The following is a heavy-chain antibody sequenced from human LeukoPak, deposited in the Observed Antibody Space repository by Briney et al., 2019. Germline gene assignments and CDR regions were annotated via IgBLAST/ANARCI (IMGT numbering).Heavy chain of an antibody. Sequence: GGSLRLSCAASGFTFSSYSTNWVRQAPGKGLEWVSSISSSSSYIYYADSVKGRFTISRDNAKNSLYLQMNSLRAEDTAVYYCASDPRITIFGVVIGPYWGQGTLVTVSS. V-gene: IGHV3-21*01. D-gene: IGHD3-3*01. CDR2: ISSSSSYI. J-gene: IGHJ4*02. CDR1: GFTFSSYS. CDR3: ASDPRITIFGVVIGPY.